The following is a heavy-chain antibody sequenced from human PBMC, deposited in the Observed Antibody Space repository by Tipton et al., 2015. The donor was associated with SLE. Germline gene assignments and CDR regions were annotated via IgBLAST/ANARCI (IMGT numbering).Heavy chain of an antibody. J-gene: IGHJ5*02. CDR3: AKVSPEAGFDP. CDR1: GFTVSSNY. V-gene: IGHV3-23*01. Sequence: SLRLSCAASGFTVSSNYMSWVRQAPGKGLEWVSVISGSGGSTYYADSVKGRFTISRDNSKNTLYLQMNSLRAEDTAVYYCAKVSPEAGFDPWGQGTLVTVSS. CDR2: ISGSGGST.